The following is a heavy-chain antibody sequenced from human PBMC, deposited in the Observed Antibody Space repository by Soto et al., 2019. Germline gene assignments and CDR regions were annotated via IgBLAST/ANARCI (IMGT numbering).Heavy chain of an antibody. CDR2: MNSFSGGS. Sequence: QVQLVQSGAEVKRPGASVKVSCTTSGYKFADYNMNWVRQATGRGLEWLGYMNSFSGGSDFAPKFQDRLTQTKNTSISTAYLELTNLRDDDTAVYYCARGSAFQRTGNSDFWGQGTPVTVSS. J-gene: IGHJ4*02. V-gene: IGHV1-8*02. D-gene: IGHD6-19*01. CDR1: GYKFADYN. CDR3: ARGSAFQRTGNSDF.